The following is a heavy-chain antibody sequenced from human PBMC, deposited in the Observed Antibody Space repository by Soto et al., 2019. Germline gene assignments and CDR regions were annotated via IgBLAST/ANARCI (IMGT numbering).Heavy chain of an antibody. D-gene: IGHD5-18*01. CDR1: GFTFSSYG. CDR3: ANGDVDTAMVTLFREDY. CDR2: ISYDGSNK. V-gene: IGHV3-30*18. Sequence: QVQLVESGGGVVQPGRSLRLSCAASGFTFSSYGMHWVRQAPGKGLEWVAVISYDGSNKYYADSVKGRFTISRDNSKNTLYLQMNSLRAEDTAVYYCANGDVDTAMVTLFREDYWGQGTPVTVSS. J-gene: IGHJ4*02.